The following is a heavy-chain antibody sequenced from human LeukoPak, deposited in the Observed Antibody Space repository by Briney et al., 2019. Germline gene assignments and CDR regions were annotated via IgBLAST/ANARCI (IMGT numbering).Heavy chain of an antibody. CDR3: ATGLWWDLYY. CDR1: GYSFTSYW. CDR2: IYPGVSDT. Sequence: GESLKISCKGSGYSFTSYWIAWVRQMPGKGLEWMGIIYPGVSDTRYSPSFQGQVTISADKSITTAFLQWSTLKASDTAMYYCATGLWWDLYYWGQGTLVTVSS. D-gene: IGHD1-26*01. J-gene: IGHJ4*02. V-gene: IGHV5-51*01.